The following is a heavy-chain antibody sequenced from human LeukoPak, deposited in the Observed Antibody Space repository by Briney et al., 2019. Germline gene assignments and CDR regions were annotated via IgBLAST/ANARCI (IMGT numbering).Heavy chain of an antibody. CDR1: GFTFSSYG. D-gene: IGHD1-26*01. CDR2: ISYDGSNK. CDR3: AKGSPVSYSGSYLAY. Sequence: GGSLRLSCAASGFTFSSYGMHWVRQAPGKGLEWVAVISYDGSNKYYADSVKGRFTISRDNSKNTLYLQMNSLRAEDTAVYYCAKGSPVSYSGSYLAYWGQGTLVTVSS. V-gene: IGHV3-30*18. J-gene: IGHJ4*02.